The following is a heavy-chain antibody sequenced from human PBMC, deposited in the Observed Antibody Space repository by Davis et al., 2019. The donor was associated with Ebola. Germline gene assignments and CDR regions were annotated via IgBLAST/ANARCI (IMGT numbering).Heavy chain of an antibody. CDR3: ARSGLSFGVVKYHYGMDV. J-gene: IGHJ6*04. D-gene: IGHD3-3*01. CDR2: ISGSGGST. Sequence: GGSLRLSCAASGFTFSSYSMNWVRQAPGKGLEWVSAISGSGGSTYYADSVKGRFTISRDNSKNTLYLQMNSLRAEDTAVYYCARSGLSFGVVKYHYGMDVWGKGTTVTV. CDR1: GFTFSSYS. V-gene: IGHV3-23*01.